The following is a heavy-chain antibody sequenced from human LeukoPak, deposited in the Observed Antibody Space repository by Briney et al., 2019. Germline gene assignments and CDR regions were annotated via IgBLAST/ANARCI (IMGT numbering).Heavy chain of an antibody. CDR3: ARGLGDYNTDWFPVSGY. Sequence: GASVKVSCKASGYTFTGYYMHWVRQATGQGLEWMGWMNPGSGDTAYAQKFQDRVTMTRDTSISTAYMELSSLESEDTAIYYCARGLGDYNTDWFPVSGYWGQGTLVTVSS. J-gene: IGHJ4*02. D-gene: IGHD3-9*01. V-gene: IGHV1-8*02. CDR1: GYTFTGYY. CDR2: MNPGSGDT.